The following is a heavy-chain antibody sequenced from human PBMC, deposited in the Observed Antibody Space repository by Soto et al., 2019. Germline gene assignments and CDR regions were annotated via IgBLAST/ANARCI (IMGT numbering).Heavy chain of an antibody. Sequence: EVQLVESGGGLVQPGGSLRVSCAASGFTFSTYSMNWVRQAPGKGLEWVLYMSXXXLTIYYTDSVXGRFTISRDNAKKXXXXXXXXXXXXXXXXXXXXXXXXXXXXXXDVWGQGTTVTVSS. CDR1: GFTFSTYS. J-gene: IGHJ6*02. V-gene: IGHV3-48*01. CDR2: MSXXXLTI. CDR3: XXXXXXXXXXXDV.